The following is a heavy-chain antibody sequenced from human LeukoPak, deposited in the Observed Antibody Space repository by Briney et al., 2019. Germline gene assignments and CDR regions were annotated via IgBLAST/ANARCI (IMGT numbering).Heavy chain of an antibody. D-gene: IGHD1-26*01. J-gene: IGHJ4*02. CDR1: GFTFSSYA. V-gene: IGHV3-23*01. CDR2: ISGSGGST. CDR3: ARGSIVGATSSFDY. Sequence: GGSLRLSCAASGFTFSSYAMSWVRQAPGKGLEWVSAISGSGGSTYYADSVKGRFTISRDNSKNALYLQMNSLRAEDTAVYYCARGSIVGATSSFDYWGQGTLVTVSS.